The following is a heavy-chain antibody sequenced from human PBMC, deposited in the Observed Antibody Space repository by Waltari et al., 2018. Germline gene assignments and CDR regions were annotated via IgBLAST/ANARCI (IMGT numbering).Heavy chain of an antibody. J-gene: IGHJ6*02. CDR2: ITQDGREK. CDR3: ARNRGVGTSAYYFYGMDV. CDR1: GFSFRNYS. D-gene: IGHD2-21*02. V-gene: IGHV3-7*01. Sequence: LEESGGGLVQPGGSLRLSCAASGFSFRNYSMSWVRQAPGKGLEWVANITQDGREKYYLDSVKGRFTVSRDNAKNSLYLQLNSLRVEDTATFYCARNRGVGTSAYYFYGMDVWDQGTTVIVSS.